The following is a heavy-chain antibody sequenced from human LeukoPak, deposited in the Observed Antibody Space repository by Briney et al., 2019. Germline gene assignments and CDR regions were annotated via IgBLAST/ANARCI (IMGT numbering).Heavy chain of an antibody. Sequence: ASVKVSCKASGGTFSSYAISWVRQAPGPGLEWMGRIIPIFGTANYAQKFQGRVTITTYESTSTAYMELRSLRSEDTAVYYCARDAVDTAMKAWGQGTLVTVSS. CDR1: GGTFSSYA. CDR2: IIPIFGTA. CDR3: ARDAVDTAMKA. D-gene: IGHD5-18*01. V-gene: IGHV1-69*05. J-gene: IGHJ5*02.